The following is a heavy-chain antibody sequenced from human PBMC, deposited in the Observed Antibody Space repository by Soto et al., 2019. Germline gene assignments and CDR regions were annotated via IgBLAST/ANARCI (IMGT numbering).Heavy chain of an antibody. CDR2: INHSEST. CDR3: ARALSDIAVAGWFDP. Sequence: SETLSLTCAVYGGSFSGYYWSWIRQPPGKGLEWIGEINHSESTNYNPSLKSRVTISVDTSKNQYSLKLSSVAAADTAGYYCARALSDIAVAGWFDPWGQGTLVTVSS. J-gene: IGHJ5*02. CDR1: GGSFSGYY. D-gene: IGHD6-19*01. V-gene: IGHV4-34*01.